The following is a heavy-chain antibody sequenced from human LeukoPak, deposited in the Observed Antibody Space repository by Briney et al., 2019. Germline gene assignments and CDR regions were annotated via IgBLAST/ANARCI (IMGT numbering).Heavy chain of an antibody. J-gene: IGHJ4*02. V-gene: IGHV1-2*02. Sequence: ASVKVSCKASGYTFTGYYMHWVRQAPGRGLEWMGWINPNSGGTNYAQKFQGRVTMTRDTSISTAYMELSRLRSDDTAVYYCARDRSRAYDILTGYFDWGQGTLVTVSS. D-gene: IGHD3-9*01. CDR2: INPNSGGT. CDR1: GYTFTGYY. CDR3: ARDRSRAYDILTGYFD.